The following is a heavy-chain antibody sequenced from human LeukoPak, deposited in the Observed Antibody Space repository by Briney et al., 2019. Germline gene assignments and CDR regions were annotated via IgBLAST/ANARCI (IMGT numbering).Heavy chain of an antibody. Sequence: GGSLRLSCAASGFTFSSYSMNWVRQAPGKGLEWVSSISSSSGYIYYADSVKGRFTISRDNAKNSLYLQMNSLRAEDTAVYYCARDSPDYWGQGTLVTVSS. CDR3: ARDSPDY. CDR1: GFTFSSYS. J-gene: IGHJ4*02. V-gene: IGHV3-21*01. CDR2: ISSSSGYI.